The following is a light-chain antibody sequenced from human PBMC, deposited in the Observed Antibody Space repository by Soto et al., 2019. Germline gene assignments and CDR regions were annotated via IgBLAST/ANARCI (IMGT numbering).Light chain of an antibody. CDR3: QQYGSSPRT. J-gene: IGKJ1*01. Sequence: VLTQSPGTLSLSPGERATLSCRASQSVSIKLAWYQQKPGQAPTLLIYGASIRAAGIPDRFSGGGSGTDFTPTIRRLEPDDFAVYYCQQYGSSPRTFGQGTKVDI. CDR1: QSVSIK. V-gene: IGKV3-20*01. CDR2: GAS.